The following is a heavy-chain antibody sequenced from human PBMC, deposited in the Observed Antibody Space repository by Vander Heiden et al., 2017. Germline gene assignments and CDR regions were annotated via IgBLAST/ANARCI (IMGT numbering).Heavy chain of an antibody. V-gene: IGHV3-43*01. CDR2: ISWDGGSI. Sequence: EVQLVESGGVVVQPGGSLRLSCAAPGFTFDDYTIHWVRQAPGKGLEWVSLISWDGGSIYYADSVKGRFTISRDNSKTSLFLQMDSLRIEDTALYYCAKAYGWQSRISPCDYWGQGTLVTVSS. CDR1: GFTFDDYT. CDR3: AKAYGWQSRISPCDY. D-gene: IGHD3-3*01. J-gene: IGHJ4*02.